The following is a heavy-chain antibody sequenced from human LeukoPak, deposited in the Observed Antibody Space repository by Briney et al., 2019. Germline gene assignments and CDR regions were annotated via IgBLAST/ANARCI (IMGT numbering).Heavy chain of an antibody. CDR3: VKDRSNYGSGNFDY. V-gene: IGHV3-23*01. Sequence: PGGSLTLSCAASGFTFSSYVMTWVRQAPGKGLDWVSAISSSGGGTYYAGSVKGRFTIYRDNSKNTLYLQMNSLRAEYTAVYYCVKDRSNYGSGNFDYWGQGTLVTVSS. D-gene: IGHD3-10*01. CDR1: GFTFSSYV. CDR2: ISSSGGGT. J-gene: IGHJ4*02.